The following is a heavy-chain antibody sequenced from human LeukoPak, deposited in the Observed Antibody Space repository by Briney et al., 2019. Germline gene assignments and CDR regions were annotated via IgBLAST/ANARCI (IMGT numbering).Heavy chain of an antibody. CDR2: IIPIFGTA. CDR3: ARSSRVGATDY. J-gene: IGHJ4*02. V-gene: IGHV1-69*13. Sequence: ASVKVSCKASGYTFTSYGISWVRQAPGQGLEWMGGIIPIFGTANYAQKFQGRVTITADESTSTAYMELRSLRSDDTAVYYCARSSRVGATDYWGQGALVTVSS. CDR1: GYTFTSYG. D-gene: IGHD1-26*01.